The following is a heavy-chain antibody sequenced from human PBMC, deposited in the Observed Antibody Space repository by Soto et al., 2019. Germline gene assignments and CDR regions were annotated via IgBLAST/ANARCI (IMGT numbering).Heavy chain of an antibody. V-gene: IGHV1-69*01. CDR1: GGTFSSYV. CDR2: IIPVSGTA. D-gene: IGHD2-8*02. Sequence: QVHLEQSGAEVKKPGSSVKVSCKFSGGTFSSYVIIWVRQAPGQGLEWMGGIIPVSGTANYAQKFHGRVTISADAATNTAYIKLSSVRFDDTAVYYCATVDRSVALVGWFDPWGQGTLVTVSS. CDR3: ATVDRSVALVGWFDP. J-gene: IGHJ5*02.